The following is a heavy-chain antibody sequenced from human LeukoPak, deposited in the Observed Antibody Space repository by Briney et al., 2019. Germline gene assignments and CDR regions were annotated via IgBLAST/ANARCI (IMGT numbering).Heavy chain of an antibody. J-gene: IGHJ3*02. CDR1: GGSFSGYY. V-gene: IGHV4-34*01. CDR2: INHSGST. D-gene: IGHD2-2*01. CDR3: ARSTAFDI. Sequence: SETLSLTCAVYGGSFSGYYWSWIRQPPGKGLEWIGEINHSGSTNYNPSLKSRVTISLDTSKNQFSLKLSSVTAADTAMYYCARSTAFDIWGQGTMITVSS.